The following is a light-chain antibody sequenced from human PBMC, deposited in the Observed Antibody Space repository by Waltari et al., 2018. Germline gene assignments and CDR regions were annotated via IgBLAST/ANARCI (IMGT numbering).Light chain of an antibody. J-gene: IGLJ3*02. CDR2: GNT. Sequence: QSVLTQPPSVSGAPGQRVTISCTGSDSNIGAGYDVHWYQQLPGTAPKLLSYGNTNRPSGVPDRFSGSKSGTSGSLAITGLQAEDEAYYYCQSYDRSLTGSWVFGGGTKLTVL. V-gene: IGLV1-40*01. CDR3: QSYDRSLTGSWV. CDR1: DSNIGAGYD.